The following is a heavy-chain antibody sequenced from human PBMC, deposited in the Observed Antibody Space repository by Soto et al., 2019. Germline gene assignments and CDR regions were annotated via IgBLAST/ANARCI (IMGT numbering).Heavy chain of an antibody. Sequence: VQLVESGGGLVKPGGSLRLSCAASGFTFSDYYMSWIRQAPGKGLEWVSAISGSGGSTYYADSVKGRFTISRDNSKNTLYLQMNSLRAEDTAVYYCAKERTKDSSGWFGYWGQGTLVTVSS. D-gene: IGHD6-19*01. V-gene: IGHV3-23*04. CDR2: ISGSGGST. CDR3: AKERTKDSSGWFGY. CDR1: GFTFSDYY. J-gene: IGHJ5*01.